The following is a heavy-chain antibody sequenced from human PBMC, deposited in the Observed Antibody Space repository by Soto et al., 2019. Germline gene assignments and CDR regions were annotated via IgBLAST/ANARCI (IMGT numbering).Heavy chain of an antibody. V-gene: IGHV1-18*04. CDR1: GYTFTRYS. CDR3: AKGSRMWTPDY. D-gene: IGHD2-21*01. Sequence: GASVKVSCKASGYTFTRYSINWVRQAPGQGLEWVGWISNYNGDTKYAQKFQGRVTLTTDTSATTAYMELSSLRSEDTAVYYCAKGSRMWTPDYWGQGTLVTVSS. J-gene: IGHJ4*02. CDR2: ISNYNGDT.